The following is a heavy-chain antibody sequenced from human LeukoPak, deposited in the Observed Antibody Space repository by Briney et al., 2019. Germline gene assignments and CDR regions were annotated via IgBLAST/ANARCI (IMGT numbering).Heavy chain of an antibody. J-gene: IGHJ5*01. V-gene: IGHV4-4*07. CDR2: IYISGST. CDR1: GASISSYY. Sequence: SETLSLTCTVSGASISSYYWSWIRQPAGKGLEWIGRIYISGSTIYNPSLKSRVTMSLDTSENQFSLKLTSVTAADTAVYYCARGSTTVTTFFDFWGQGTLVTVSS. CDR3: ARGSTTVTTFFDF. D-gene: IGHD4-17*01.